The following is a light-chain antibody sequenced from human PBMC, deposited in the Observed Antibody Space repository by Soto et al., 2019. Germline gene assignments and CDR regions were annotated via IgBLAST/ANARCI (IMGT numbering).Light chain of an antibody. V-gene: IGKV3-11*02. Sequence: EIVLTQSPATLSLSPGERATLSCRASQSVSSYLAWYQQKPGQAPRLLIYDASNRATGIPARFSGSGSGRHFTLTISSLEPEDFAVYYCQQRSNWLYTFGPGTKVDIK. CDR2: DAS. J-gene: IGKJ3*01. CDR1: QSVSSY. CDR3: QQRSNWLYT.